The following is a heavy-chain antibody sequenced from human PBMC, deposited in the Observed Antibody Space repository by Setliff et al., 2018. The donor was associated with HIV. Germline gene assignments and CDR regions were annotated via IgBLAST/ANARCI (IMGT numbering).Heavy chain of an antibody. CDR1: GGTFSSYA. V-gene: IGHV1-46*01. CDR2: INPSGGST. Sequence: ASVMVSCKASGGTFSSYAISWVRQAPGQGLEWMGIINPSGGSTSYAQKFQGRVTMTRDTSTSTVYMELSSLRSEDTAVYYCASTSDLYSSGWYYAYWGQGTLVTVSS. J-gene: IGHJ4*02. D-gene: IGHD6-19*01. CDR3: ASTSDLYSSGWYYAY.